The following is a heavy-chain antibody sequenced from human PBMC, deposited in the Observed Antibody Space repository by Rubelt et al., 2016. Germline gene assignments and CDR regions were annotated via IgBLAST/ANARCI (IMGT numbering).Heavy chain of an antibody. CDR3: ARISSSSWSR. CDR1: GFTVSSNY. J-gene: IGHJ4*02. CDR2: IYSGGST. D-gene: IGHD6-13*01. V-gene: IGHV3-53*01. Sequence: EVQLVESGGDLVQPGGCLRLSCAASGFTVSSNYMRWVRQAPGKGLEWVSVIYSGGSTYYEDYVKGRFTISRDNDKNKLYLPMNSLRAEDTAVYYCARISSSSWSRWGQGTLVTVSS.